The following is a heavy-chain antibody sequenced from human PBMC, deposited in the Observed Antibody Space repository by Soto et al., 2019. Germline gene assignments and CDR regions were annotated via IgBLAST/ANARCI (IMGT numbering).Heavy chain of an antibody. D-gene: IGHD2-21*02. Sequence: SETLSLTCTVSGGSVTTYYWSWIRQSPGKGLEWIGYIYNSERTDYNPSLQSRVTISVDTSKNQFSLRLTSVTASDTAVYYCVYGDSPGPIDSWGQGTLVT. CDR1: GGSVTTYY. CDR3: VYGDSPGPIDS. J-gene: IGHJ4*02. CDR2: IYNSERT. V-gene: IGHV4-59*02.